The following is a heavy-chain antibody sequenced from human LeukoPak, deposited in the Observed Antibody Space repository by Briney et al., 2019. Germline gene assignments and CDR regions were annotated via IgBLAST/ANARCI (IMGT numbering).Heavy chain of an antibody. J-gene: IGHJ4*02. D-gene: IGHD2-15*01. CDR1: GYTFTAYF. CDR2: INPNSGGT. CDR3: ARETGTAGDRSWDY. Sequence: GASVKVSCKASGYTFTAYFIHWVRQAPGQGLEWMGWINPNSGGTNYAQNFQGRATMTRDTSISTAYMELSRLRSDDTAVYYCARETGTAGDRSWDYWGQGALVTVSS. V-gene: IGHV1-2*02.